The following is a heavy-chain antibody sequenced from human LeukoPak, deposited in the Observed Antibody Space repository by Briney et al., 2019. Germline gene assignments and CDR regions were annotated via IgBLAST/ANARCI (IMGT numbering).Heavy chain of an antibody. CDR3: ARERGYSYGYVYYYYYMDV. CDR2: ISSSSSTI. V-gene: IGHV3-48*01. CDR1: GFTFSSYS. Sequence: PGGSLRLSCAASGFTFSSYSMNWVRQAPGKGLEWVSYISSSSSTIYYADSVKGRFTISRDNAKNSLYLQMNSLRAEDTAVYYCARERGYSYGYVYYYYYMDVWGKGTTVTVSS. D-gene: IGHD5-18*01. J-gene: IGHJ6*03.